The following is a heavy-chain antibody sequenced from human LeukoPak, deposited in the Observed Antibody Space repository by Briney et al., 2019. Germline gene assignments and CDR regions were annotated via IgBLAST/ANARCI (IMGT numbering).Heavy chain of an antibody. CDR1: GGSISSYY. V-gene: IGHV4-59*01. CDR3: ARAWGNSRYFDY. CDR2: IYYSGST. J-gene: IGHJ4*02. Sequence: SETLSLTCTVSGGSISSYYWSWIRQPPGKGLEWIGYIYYSGSTNYNPSLKSRVTISVDTSKNQFSLKLSSVTAADTAVYCCARAWGNSRYFDYWGQGTLVTVSS. D-gene: IGHD4-23*01.